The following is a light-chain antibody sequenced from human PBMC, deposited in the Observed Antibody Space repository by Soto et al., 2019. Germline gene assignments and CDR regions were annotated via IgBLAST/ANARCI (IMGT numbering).Light chain of an antibody. J-gene: IGKJ1*01. CDR1: QGISNY. Sequence: DTQMTQSPSSLSASVGDRVTITCRASQGISNYLAWYQQKPGKVPKLLIYAASTLQSGVPSRFSGSGSVTDFSLTFSSLQPEDVATYYCQKYTSAPWTFGQGTKVEIK. CDR3: QKYTSAPWT. CDR2: AAS. V-gene: IGKV1-27*01.